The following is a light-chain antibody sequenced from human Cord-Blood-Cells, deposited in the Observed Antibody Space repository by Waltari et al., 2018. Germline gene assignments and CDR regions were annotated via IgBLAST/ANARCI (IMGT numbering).Light chain of an antibody. CDR3: QQYDNLPIT. Sequence: DIQMTQYPSSLSASVGDRVTITCQASQDISNYLNWYQQKPGKAPKPLIYDASNLETGVPSRFSGSGSGTDFTFTISSLQPEDIATYYCQQYDNLPITFGQGTRLEIK. CDR1: QDISNY. V-gene: IGKV1-33*01. J-gene: IGKJ5*01. CDR2: DAS.